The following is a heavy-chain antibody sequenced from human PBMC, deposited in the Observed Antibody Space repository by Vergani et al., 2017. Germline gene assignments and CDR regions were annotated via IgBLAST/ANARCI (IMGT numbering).Heavy chain of an antibody. CDR1: GFTFSSYA. D-gene: IGHD1-26*01. J-gene: IGHJ3*02. Sequence: EVQLLESGGGLVQPGGSLRLSCAASGFTFSSYAMSWVRQAPGKGLEWVSAISGSGGSTYYADSVKGRFTISRDNSKNTLYLQMNSLRAEDTAVYYCAKVKIGRVGANDAFDIWGQGTMVTVSS. CDR3: AKVKIGRVGANDAFDI. V-gene: IGHV3-23*01. CDR2: ISGSGGST.